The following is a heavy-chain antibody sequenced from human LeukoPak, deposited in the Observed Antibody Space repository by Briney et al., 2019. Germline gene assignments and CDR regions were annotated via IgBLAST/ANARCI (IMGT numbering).Heavy chain of an antibody. Sequence: GASVKVSCKASGYTFTSYYMHWVRQAPGQGLEWMGWINPNSGGANYAQKFQGRVTMTRDTSISTAYMELSRLRSDGTAVYYCARGGSSGWYEAYWGQGTLVTVSS. D-gene: IGHD6-19*01. V-gene: IGHV1-2*02. CDR2: INPNSGGA. CDR3: ARGGSSGWYEAY. J-gene: IGHJ4*02. CDR1: GYTFTSYY.